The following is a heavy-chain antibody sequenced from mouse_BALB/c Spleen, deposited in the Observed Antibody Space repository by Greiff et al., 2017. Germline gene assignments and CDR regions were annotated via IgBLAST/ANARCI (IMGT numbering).Heavy chain of an antibody. CDR3: AREGDYGNYVGFDY. Sequence: DVQLQESGPGLVKPSQSLSLTCTVTGYSITSDYAWNWIRQFPGNKLEWMGYISYSGSTSYNPSLKSRISITRDTSKNQFFLQLNSVTTEDTATYYCAREGDYGNYVGFDYWGQGTTLTVSS. CDR2: ISYSGST. J-gene: IGHJ2*01. D-gene: IGHD2-1*01. V-gene: IGHV3-2*02. CDR1: GYSITSDYA.